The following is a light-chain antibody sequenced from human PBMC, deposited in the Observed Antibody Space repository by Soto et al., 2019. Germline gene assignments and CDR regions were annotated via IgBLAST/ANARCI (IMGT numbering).Light chain of an antibody. J-gene: IGLJ1*01. CDR2: EVT. CDR3: SSYTNINTRACV. V-gene: IGLV2-14*01. Sequence: QSSLAQPASVSGSPVQSITISCTGTSGDIGSYNRFSWYQQHPGKSPKLIIYEVTDRPSGVSNRFSGSKSGKTASLTISGLQAEDEAGYYCSSYTNINTRACVFGKGTKVT. CDR1: SGDIGSYNR.